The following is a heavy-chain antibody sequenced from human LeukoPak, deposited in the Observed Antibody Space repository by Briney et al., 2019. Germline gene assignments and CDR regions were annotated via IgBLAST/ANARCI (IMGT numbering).Heavy chain of an antibody. D-gene: IGHD3-22*01. V-gene: IGHV3-30*02. CDR2: IRYDGSNK. Sequence: PGGSLRLSCGASGFTFSSYGMHWVRQAPGKGLEWVAFIRYDGSNKYYADSVKGRFTISRDNSKNTLYLQMNSLRVEDTAVYYCARGLFLSGYLDAFDIWGQGTVVTVSS. CDR3: ARGLFLSGYLDAFDI. CDR1: GFTFSSYG. J-gene: IGHJ3*02.